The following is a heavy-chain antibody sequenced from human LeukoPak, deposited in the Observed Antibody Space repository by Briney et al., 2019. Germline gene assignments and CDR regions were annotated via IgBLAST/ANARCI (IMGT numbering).Heavy chain of an antibody. CDR3: ATTSAKRWLPPDY. CDR2: FDPEDGET. Sequence: ASVKVSCKVSGYTLTELSMRWVRQAPGKGLEWMGGFDPEDGETIYAQKFQGRVTMTEDTSTDTAYMELSSLRSEDTAVYYCATTSAKRWLPPDYWGQGTLVTVSS. J-gene: IGHJ4*02. CDR1: GYTLTELS. D-gene: IGHD5-24*01. V-gene: IGHV1-24*01.